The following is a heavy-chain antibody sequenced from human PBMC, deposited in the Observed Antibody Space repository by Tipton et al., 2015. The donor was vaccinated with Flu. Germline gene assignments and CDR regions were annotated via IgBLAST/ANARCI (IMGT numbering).Heavy chain of an antibody. CDR1: GGSISSYY. J-gene: IGHJ6*02. V-gene: IGHV4-59*01. Sequence: LRLSCTVSGGSISSYYWSWIRQPPGKGLEWIGYIYYSGSTNYSPSLKSRVTISVDTSKNQFSLKLSSVTAADTAVYYCARDRPNYYYYGMDVWGQGTTVTVS. CDR2: IYYSGST. CDR3: ARDRPNYYYYGMDV.